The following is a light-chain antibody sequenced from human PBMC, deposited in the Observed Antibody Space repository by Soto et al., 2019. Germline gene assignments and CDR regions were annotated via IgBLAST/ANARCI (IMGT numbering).Light chain of an antibody. J-gene: IGLJ3*02. CDR1: SSYVGGYNF. Sequence: QSALTQPSSVSGSPGQSVTISCTGTSSYVGGYNFVSWYQQHPGKAPKLMIYDVNKRPSGVPDRFSGSKSGNTASLTISGLQAEDEADYYCCSYAGSYTWVFGGGTKLTVL. CDR2: DVN. CDR3: CSYAGSYTWV. V-gene: IGLV2-11*01.